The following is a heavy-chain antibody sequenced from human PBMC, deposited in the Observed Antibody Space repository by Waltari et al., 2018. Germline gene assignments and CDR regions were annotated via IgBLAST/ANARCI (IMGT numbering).Heavy chain of an antibody. CDR1: GYSVVDDH. Sequence: EVQLVQSGAEGKKPGASVRISCKVSGYSVVDDHIHWMKQAPGKGLEWVGRIDPDDGEVKYAAKFQGRVPITADPSSDTLYVDLSSLTSADTAVYYCATDIGGISPRPPPGFLCDHWGPGTLVTVSS. J-gene: IGHJ4*02. V-gene: IGHV1-69-2*01. D-gene: IGHD3-10*02. CDR3: ATDIGGISPRPPPGFLCDH. CDR2: IDPDDGEV.